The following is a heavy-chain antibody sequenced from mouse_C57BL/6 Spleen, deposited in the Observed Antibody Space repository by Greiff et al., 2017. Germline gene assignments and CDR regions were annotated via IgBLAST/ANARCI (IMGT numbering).Heavy chain of an antibody. CDR3: TRERGYDYPSLFDY. D-gene: IGHD2-14*01. J-gene: IGHJ2*01. CDR2: ISSGGDSI. Sequence: EVHLVESGEGLVKPGGSLKLSCAASGFTFSSYAMSWVRQTPEKRLEWVAYISSGGDSIYYAANVKGRVTMSRDNVKSNLYLQMSSMKSEDTDKYYCTRERGYDYPSLFDYWGQGNTLTVSS. V-gene: IGHV5-9-1*02. CDR1: GFTFSSYA.